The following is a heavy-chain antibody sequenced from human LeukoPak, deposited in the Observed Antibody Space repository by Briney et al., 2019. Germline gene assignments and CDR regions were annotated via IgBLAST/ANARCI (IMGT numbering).Heavy chain of an antibody. CDR3: ATQKRYCSSTSCYADYYGMDV. D-gene: IGHD2-2*01. J-gene: IGHJ6*04. CDR1: GFTFISYG. V-gene: IGHV3-30*03. CDR2: ISYDGSNK. Sequence: GRSLRLSCAASGFTFISYGMHWVRQAPGKGLEWVAVISYDGSNKYYADSVKGRFTISRDNSKNTLYLQMNSLRAEDTAVYYCATQKRYCSSTSCYADYYGMDVWGKGTTVTVSS.